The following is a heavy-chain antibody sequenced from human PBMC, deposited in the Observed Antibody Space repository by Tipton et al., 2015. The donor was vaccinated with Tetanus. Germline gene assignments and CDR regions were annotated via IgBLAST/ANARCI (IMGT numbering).Heavy chain of an antibody. V-gene: IGHV3-23*01. CDR1: GFTFGTYG. CDR3: AKRGQQWVVSSYFDS. Sequence: SLRLSCAASGFTFGTYGMSWVRQAPGKGLEWVSAISSSGDSTSYADSVKGRFTISRDNSKDTLFLQMNSLRAEDTALYYCAKRGQQWVVSSYFDSWGQGTLVAVSS. CDR2: ISSSGDST. D-gene: IGHD6-19*01. J-gene: IGHJ4*02.